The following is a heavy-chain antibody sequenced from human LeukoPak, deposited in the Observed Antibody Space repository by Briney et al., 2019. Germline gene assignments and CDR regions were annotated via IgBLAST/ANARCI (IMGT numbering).Heavy chain of an antibody. CDR3: ASGYEMIDAFDI. Sequence: ASVKVSCKASGYTFTDYDINWVRQATGQGLEWMAWMNPNSGNTGFAQKFQGGVTLTRDTSISTAYMELSSLRYEDTAVYYCASGYEMIDAFDIWGQGTMVTVSS. V-gene: IGHV1-8*03. CDR1: GYTFTDYD. J-gene: IGHJ3*02. CDR2: MNPNSGNT. D-gene: IGHD3-16*01.